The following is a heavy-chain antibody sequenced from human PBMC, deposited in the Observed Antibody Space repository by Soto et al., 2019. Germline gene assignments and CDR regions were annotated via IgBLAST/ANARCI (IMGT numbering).Heavy chain of an antibody. CDR3: ARVSGIYYYGMGV. Sequence: SETLSLTCAVFGGSFSGYYWSWIRQPPGKGLEWIGEINHSGSTNYNPSLKNRVTISVDTSKNQLSLKLSSVTAADMAVYYCARVSGIYYYGMGVWGQGTTVTVSS. D-gene: IGHD3-10*01. CDR1: GGSFSGYY. V-gene: IGHV4-34*01. CDR2: INHSGST. J-gene: IGHJ6*02.